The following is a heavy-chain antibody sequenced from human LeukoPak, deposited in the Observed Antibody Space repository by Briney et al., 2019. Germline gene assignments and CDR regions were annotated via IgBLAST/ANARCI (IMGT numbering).Heavy chain of an antibody. J-gene: IGHJ3*02. CDR3: AGQPVGPGVGAFDI. V-gene: IGHV4-39*01. Sequence: SETLSLTCTVSGGSISSSSYNWGWIRQPPGKGLEWIASIYYSGSTYYNPSLKSRVTISVDTSKNQLSLKLSSVTAADTAVYYCAGQPVGPGVGAFDIWGQGTMVTVSS. CDR1: GGSISSSSYN. CDR2: IYYSGST. D-gene: IGHD1-26*01.